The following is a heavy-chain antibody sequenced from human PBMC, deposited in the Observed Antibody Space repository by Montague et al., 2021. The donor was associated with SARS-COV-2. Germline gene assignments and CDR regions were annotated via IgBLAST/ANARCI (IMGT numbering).Heavy chain of an antibody. Sequence: CAISGHSVSINIAAWNWIRQSPSRGLEWLGRTKYTSTRYETYAVSVQSRITITADTSKNQFSLHLNSVTPEDMAVYYCARDLYWAFDAWGLGTTVTVSA. CDR3: ARDLYWAFDA. V-gene: IGHV6-1*01. CDR1: GHSVSINIAA. CDR2: TKYTSTRYE. J-gene: IGHJ3*01. D-gene: IGHD2-8*02.